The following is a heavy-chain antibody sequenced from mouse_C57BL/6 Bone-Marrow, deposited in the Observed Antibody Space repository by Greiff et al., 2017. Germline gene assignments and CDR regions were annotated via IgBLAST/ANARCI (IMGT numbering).Heavy chain of an antibody. CDR2: IDPSDSET. J-gene: IGHJ3*01. V-gene: IGHV1-52*01. CDR3: PRGDYYDYDGVAY. Sequence: QVQLQQPGAELVRPGSSVKLSCKASGYTFTSYWMHWVKQRPIQGLEWIGNIDPSDSETHYNQKFKDKATLTVDKSSSTAYMQLSSLTSEDSAVYYCPRGDYYDYDGVAYWGQGTLVTVSA. CDR1: GYTFTSYW. D-gene: IGHD2-4*01.